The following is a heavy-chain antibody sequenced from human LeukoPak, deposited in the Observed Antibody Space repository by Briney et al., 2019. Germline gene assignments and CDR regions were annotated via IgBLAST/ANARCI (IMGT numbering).Heavy chain of an antibody. J-gene: IGHJ4*02. D-gene: IGHD2-2*01. Sequence: SETLSLTCSVSGDPISSGSYYWGWIRQPPGKGLEWIGSIYYSGSTYYNPPLKSRVTISVDTSKNQFSLNLSSVTAADTAVYYCARRGVTSALDSWGQGTLVTVSS. CDR3: ARRGVTSALDS. V-gene: IGHV4-39*01. CDR2: IYYSGST. CDR1: GDPISSGSYY.